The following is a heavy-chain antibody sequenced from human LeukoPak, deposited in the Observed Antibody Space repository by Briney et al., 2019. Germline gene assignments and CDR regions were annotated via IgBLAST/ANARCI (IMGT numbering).Heavy chain of an antibody. V-gene: IGHV3-23*01. Sequence: GGSLRLSCEASGFTFSNYAMSWVRQAPGKGLEWVSSISGSSDNTNYADSVKGRFTISRDNSKNTLYLQMNSLRAEDTAVYYCARAFSGTYYDFWSGSGSFDYWGQGTLVTVSS. CDR3: ARAFSGTYYDFWSGSGSFDY. CDR1: GFTFSNYA. CDR2: ISGSSDNT. D-gene: IGHD3-3*01. J-gene: IGHJ4*02.